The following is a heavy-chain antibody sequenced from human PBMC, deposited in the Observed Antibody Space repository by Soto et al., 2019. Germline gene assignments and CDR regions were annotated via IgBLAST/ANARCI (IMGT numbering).Heavy chain of an antibody. CDR2: IIPVVGTT. D-gene: IGHD1-1*01. CDR1: GDTLTTNS. CDR3: ARGLLYGTTYFDY. J-gene: IGHJ4*02. V-gene: IGHV1-69*06. Sequence: QVQLVQSGAEVKKPGSSVKVSCKASGDTLTTNSLNWVRQAPGQGLEWMGGIIPVVGTTKYAQKYQDRVTITGDKSTNTSYMELSSLRSEDKAVYYCARGLLYGTTYFDYWGQGTPVPVSS.